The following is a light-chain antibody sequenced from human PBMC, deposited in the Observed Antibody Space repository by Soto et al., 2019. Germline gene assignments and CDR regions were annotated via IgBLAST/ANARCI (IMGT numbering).Light chain of an antibody. CDR1: QSVSSY. CDR2: DAS. V-gene: IGKV3-11*01. CDR3: QQRSNWPLAIT. J-gene: IGKJ5*01. Sequence: EVVVSQSPATVSLSQGERATLSCRASQSVSSYLAWYQQKPGQAPRLLIYDASNRATGIPARFSGSGSGTDFTLTISSLEPEDVAVYCCQQRSNWPLAITFGQGTRLEI.